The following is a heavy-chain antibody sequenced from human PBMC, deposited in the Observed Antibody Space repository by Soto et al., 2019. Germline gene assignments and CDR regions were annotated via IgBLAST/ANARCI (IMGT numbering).Heavy chain of an antibody. J-gene: IGHJ4*01. D-gene: IGHD2-8*02. V-gene: IGHV3-23*01. Sequence: GGSLRLSCAVSGFDFKRFAMNWVRQAPGKGLEWVSSIRGDGFTYYTESVKGRFIISRDTSTDTLYLQMTSLRAEDSALYYCAKVLWWAYWAFDYWGQGTLVTVSS. CDR2: IRGDGFT. CDR1: GFDFKRFA. CDR3: AKVLWWAYWAFDY.